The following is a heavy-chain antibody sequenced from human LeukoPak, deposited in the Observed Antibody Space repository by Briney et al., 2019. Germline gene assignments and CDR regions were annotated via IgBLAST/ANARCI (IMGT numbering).Heavy chain of an antibody. CDR2: INAGNGNT. J-gene: IGHJ3*02. V-gene: IGHV1-3*01. D-gene: IGHD5-18*01. CDR3: ARFPLRGYSYGFRAFDI. Sequence: ASVKVSCKASGYTFTNYAMHWVRQAPGQRLEWMGWINAGNGNTKYSQKFQGRVTITRDTSAGTAYMELSSLRSDDTAVYYCARFPLRGYSYGFRAFDIWGQETMVTVSS. CDR1: GYTFTNYA.